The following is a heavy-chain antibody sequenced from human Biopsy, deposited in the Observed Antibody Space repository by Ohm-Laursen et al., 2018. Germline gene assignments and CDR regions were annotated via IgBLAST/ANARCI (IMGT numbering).Heavy chain of an antibody. CDR1: GFTFNNYG. D-gene: IGHD5-18*01. Sequence: SLRLSCTAPGFTFNNYGMQWVRQAPGKGLEWVAFIFYDGSNTYYADSVKGRFTISRDNSRDTLYLQMSSLRAEDTAVYYCAKDRYNYTPIGGFSMDVWGQGATVTVSS. CDR3: AKDRYNYTPIGGFSMDV. V-gene: IGHV3-30*18. J-gene: IGHJ6*02. CDR2: IFYDGSNT.